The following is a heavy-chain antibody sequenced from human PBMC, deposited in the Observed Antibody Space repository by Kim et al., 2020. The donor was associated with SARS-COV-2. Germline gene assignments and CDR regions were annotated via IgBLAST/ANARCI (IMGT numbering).Heavy chain of an antibody. CDR2: ISYRSGTR. Sequence: GGSLRLSCAGSGFTFSTFGMNWVRQAPGKGLEWISYISYRSGTRYYADSVKGRFTISRDNAKNSLYLQMNSLRAEDTAVYYCVRGGIYDDDYWGQGTLVTVSS. CDR1: GFTFSTFG. CDR3: VRGGIYDDDY. D-gene: IGHD3-16*01. J-gene: IGHJ4*02. V-gene: IGHV3-48*04.